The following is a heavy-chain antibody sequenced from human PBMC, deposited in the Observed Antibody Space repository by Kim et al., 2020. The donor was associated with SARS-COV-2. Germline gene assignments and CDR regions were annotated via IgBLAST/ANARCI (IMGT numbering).Heavy chain of an antibody. D-gene: IGHD6-19*01. Sequence: LKSRLTISVDTSKNQFSLKLTSVTAADTAVYYCARGGMAAVVRSYWYFDLWGRGTLVTVSS. J-gene: IGHJ2*01. CDR3: ARGGMAAVVRSYWYFDL. V-gene: IGHV4-59*09.